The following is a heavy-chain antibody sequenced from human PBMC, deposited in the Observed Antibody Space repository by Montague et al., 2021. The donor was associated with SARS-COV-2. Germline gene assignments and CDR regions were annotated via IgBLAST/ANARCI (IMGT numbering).Heavy chain of an antibody. D-gene: IGHD3-9*01. Sequence: SETLSLTCAVYGGSFSGYYWSWIRQPPGKGLEWIGEINHSGSTNFNPSLKSRLTISVDTSKSQFSLKVSSVTAADTALYFCARAPDYDILTGDRTEGFDFWGQGTLVTVSS. V-gene: IGHV4-34*01. CDR2: INHSGST. CDR1: GGSFSGYY. J-gene: IGHJ4*02. CDR3: ARAPDYDILTGDRTEGFDF.